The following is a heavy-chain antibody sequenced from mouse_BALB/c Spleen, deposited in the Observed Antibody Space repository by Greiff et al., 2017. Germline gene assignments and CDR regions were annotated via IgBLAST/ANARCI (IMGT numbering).Heavy chain of an antibody. Sequence: EVQGVESGGGLVKPGGSLKLSCAASGFTFSDYYMYWVRQTPEKRLEWVATISDGGSYTYYPDSVKGRFTISRDNAKNNLYLQMSSLKSEDTAMYYCARDSTVVATNYFDYWGQGTTLTVSS. CDR2: ISDGGSYT. J-gene: IGHJ2*01. D-gene: IGHD1-1*01. V-gene: IGHV5-4*02. CDR1: GFTFSDYY. CDR3: ARDSTVVATNYFDY.